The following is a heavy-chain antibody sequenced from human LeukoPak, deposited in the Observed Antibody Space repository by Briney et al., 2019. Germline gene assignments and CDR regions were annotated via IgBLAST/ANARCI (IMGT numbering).Heavy chain of an antibody. Sequence: GESLKISFKGSGYPFSNYWIGWVRPMPGKGLEGMGIIYPGDSDTRYSPSFQGQVTISADKSISTAYLQWNSLKASDTAMYYCARREGGWYLDYWGQGTLVTVSS. CDR1: GYPFSNYW. CDR3: ARREGGWYLDY. D-gene: IGHD6-19*01. CDR2: IYPGDSDT. J-gene: IGHJ4*02. V-gene: IGHV5-51*01.